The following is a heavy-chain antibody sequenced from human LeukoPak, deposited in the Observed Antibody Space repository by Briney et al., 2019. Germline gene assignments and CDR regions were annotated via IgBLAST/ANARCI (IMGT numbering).Heavy chain of an antibody. Sequence: KSSETLSLTCTVSGGPLSSHYWNWIRQSPGKGLEWIGDIHSSGKIRYNPSLESRVTMSLDTSKNQFSLKLISVTAADTALYYCARDPDYDVLAAFDIWGQGTLVTVSS. CDR3: ARDPDYDVLAAFDI. CDR2: IHSSGKI. J-gene: IGHJ3*02. V-gene: IGHV4-59*11. CDR1: GGPLSSHY. D-gene: IGHD3-9*01.